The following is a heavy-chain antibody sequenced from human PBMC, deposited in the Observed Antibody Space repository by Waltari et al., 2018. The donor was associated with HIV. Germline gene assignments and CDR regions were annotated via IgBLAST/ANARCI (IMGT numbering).Heavy chain of an antibody. V-gene: IGHV1-18*01. CDR1: GYTFTNYG. J-gene: IGHJ4*02. CDR3: ARDHYYGSSGYYSDY. D-gene: IGHD3-22*01. CDR2: ISGYNGDT. Sequence: VHLVQSGAELRKHGAPVTVSCTASGYTFTNYGITWVRQAPGQGLEWMGWISGYNGDTKYAQKVRGRVTMTTDTSTSTAYLEMGSLRFDDTAVYYCARDHYYGSSGYYSDYWGQGTLVTVSS.